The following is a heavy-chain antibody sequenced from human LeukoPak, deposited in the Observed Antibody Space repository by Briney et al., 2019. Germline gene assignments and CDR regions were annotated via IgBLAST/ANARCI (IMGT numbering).Heavy chain of an antibody. CDR1: GFTFSSYW. CDR3: ARGNSGSFDFDY. J-gene: IGHJ4*02. Sequence: GGSLRLSCAASGFTFSSYWMSWVRQAPGKGLEWVANIKQDGSEKYYVDSVRGRFTISRDNAKNSLYLQMNSLRAEDTALYYCARGNSGSFDFDYWGQGTLVTVSS. V-gene: IGHV3-7*01. D-gene: IGHD1-26*01. CDR2: IKQDGSEK.